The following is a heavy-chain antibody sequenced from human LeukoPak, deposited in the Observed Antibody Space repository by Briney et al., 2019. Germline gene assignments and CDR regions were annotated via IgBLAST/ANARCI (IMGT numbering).Heavy chain of an antibody. CDR3: ATGYDSSGRWPYYFDY. CDR2: FDPEDGET. CDR1: GYTLTELS. J-gene: IGHJ4*02. Sequence: ASVKVSCKVSGYTLTELSMHWVRQAPGKGLEWMGGFDPEDGETIYAQKFQGRVTTTEDTSTDTAYMELSSLRSEDTAVYYCATGYDSSGRWPYYFDYWGQGTLVTVSS. V-gene: IGHV1-24*01. D-gene: IGHD3-22*01.